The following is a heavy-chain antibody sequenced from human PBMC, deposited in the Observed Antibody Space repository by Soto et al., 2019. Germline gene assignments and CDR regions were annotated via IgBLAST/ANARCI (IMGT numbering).Heavy chain of an antibody. J-gene: IGHJ5*02. CDR3: ARDCSRQQLLGLWPPKQRKGTWFDP. D-gene: IGHD6-13*01. V-gene: IGHV1-69*01. Sequence: QVQLVQSGAEVKKPGSSVKVSCKASGGTFSSYAISWVRQAPGQGLEWMGGIIPIFGTANYAQKIQGRVTITAEESTGTAYMELSILRSEDTAVYDCARDCSRQQLLGLWPPKQRKGTWFDPWGQGTLVTVSS. CDR1: GGTFSSYA. CDR2: IIPIFGTA.